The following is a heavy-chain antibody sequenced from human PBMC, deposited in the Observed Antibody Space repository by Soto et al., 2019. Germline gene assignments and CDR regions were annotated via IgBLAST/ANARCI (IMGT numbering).Heavy chain of an antibody. CDR3: ARDRTGYYITLGFTDMDV. CDR2: ISGYSGNT. Sequence: ASVKVSCKASGYTFSSYGMSWVRQAPGEGLEWMGWISGYSGNTNYAQKLQGRVTMTIDTSTTTAYMELRSLRSDDTAVYYCARDRTGYYITLGFTDMDVWGQGTTMTV. CDR1: GYTFSSYG. J-gene: IGHJ6*02. D-gene: IGHD3-9*01. V-gene: IGHV1-18*04.